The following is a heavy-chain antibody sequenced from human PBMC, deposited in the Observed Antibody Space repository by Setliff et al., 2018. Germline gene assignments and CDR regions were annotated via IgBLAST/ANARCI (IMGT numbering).Heavy chain of an antibody. D-gene: IGHD1-26*01. Sequence: PGGSLRLSCAASGFTFNCCWMRWVRQAPGKGLEWVANTNEDGSVTSYVDSVKGRFTISRDNAKNSLYLQMNSLRVDDTAVYYCTSEYHSGGWGQGTLGTVSS. V-gene: IGHV3-7*01. CDR1: GFTFNCCW. CDR2: TNEDGSVT. CDR3: TSEYHSGG. J-gene: IGHJ4*02.